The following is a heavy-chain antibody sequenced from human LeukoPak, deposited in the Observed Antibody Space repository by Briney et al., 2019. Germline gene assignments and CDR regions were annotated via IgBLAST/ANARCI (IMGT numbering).Heavy chain of an antibody. J-gene: IGHJ4*02. CDR2: IYYSGSA. V-gene: IGHV4-31*03. CDR3: ARDKQWLVQFFDY. Sequence: PSETLSLTCTVSGGSISSGGYYWSWIRQHPGKGLEWIGYIYYSGSAYYNPSLKSRVTISVDTSKNQFSLKLSSVTAADTAVYYCARDKQWLVQFFDYWGQGTLVTVSS. CDR1: GGSISSGGYY. D-gene: IGHD6-19*01.